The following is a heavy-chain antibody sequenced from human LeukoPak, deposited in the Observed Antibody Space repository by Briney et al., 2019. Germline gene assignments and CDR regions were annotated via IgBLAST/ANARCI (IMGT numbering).Heavy chain of an antibody. CDR2: IYYRGNT. Sequence: PSDTLSLTCTVSGGSISSFYWSWIRQPPGKGLEWLGYIYYRGNTQYNPSLKSRVTISVDTYKNQFSLRLTSVTAADTAVYYCARDLDNGGSSIWSFDLWGRGTLVTVSS. J-gene: IGHJ2*01. D-gene: IGHD4-23*01. CDR1: GGSISSFY. CDR3: ARDLDNGGSSIWSFDL. V-gene: IGHV4-59*01.